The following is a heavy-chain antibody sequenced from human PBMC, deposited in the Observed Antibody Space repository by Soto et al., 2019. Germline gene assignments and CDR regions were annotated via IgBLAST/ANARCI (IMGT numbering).Heavy chain of an antibody. J-gene: IGHJ4*02. V-gene: IGHV2-70*01. Sequence: VSGPTLVNPXQTLTLTCTFSGFSLSTSGMCVSWIRQPPGKALEWLALIDWDDDKYYSTSLKTRLTISKDTSKNQVVLTMTNMDPVDTATYYCARIKASRRDGYNYDYWGQGTLVTVSS. D-gene: IGHD5-12*01. CDR1: GFSLSTSGMC. CDR3: ARIKASRRDGYNYDY. CDR2: IDWDDDK.